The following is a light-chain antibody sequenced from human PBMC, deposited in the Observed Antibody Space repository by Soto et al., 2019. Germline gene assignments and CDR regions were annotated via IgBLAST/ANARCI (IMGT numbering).Light chain of an antibody. J-gene: IGLJ1*01. CDR3: AAWDGSLNAYV. CDR1: SSNIGSNY. V-gene: IGLV1-36*01. Sequence: QLVLTQPPSASGTPGQRVTISCSGSSSNIGSNYVYWYQQLPGKAPKLLIYFDDLLPSGVSNRFSGSKSGTSASLAISGLQSEDEADYYCAAWDGSLNAYVFGTGTKLTVL. CDR2: FDD.